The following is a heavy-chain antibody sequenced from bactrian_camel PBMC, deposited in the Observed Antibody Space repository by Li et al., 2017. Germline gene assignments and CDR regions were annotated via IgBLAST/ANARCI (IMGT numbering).Heavy chain of an antibody. CDR3: AARGPYCYTKLSVRDFTY. Sequence: HVQLVESGGDSVQAGGSLRLSCGVSGYAYAGNCLGWFRQAPGKEREWIARTYSEDGSTSYADSVKGRFAISQDNAKNTVYLQMNSLEPEDTAMYYCAARGPYCYTKLSVRDFTYWGQGTQVTVS. V-gene: IGHV3S60*01. J-gene: IGHJ6*01. CDR2: TYSEDGST. CDR1: GYAYAGNC. D-gene: IGHD2*01.